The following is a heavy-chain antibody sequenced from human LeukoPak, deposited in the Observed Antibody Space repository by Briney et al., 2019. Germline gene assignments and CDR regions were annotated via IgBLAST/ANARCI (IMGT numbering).Heavy chain of an antibody. CDR3: ARRGTVTPGLYWYFDL. V-gene: IGHV4-39*07. CDR2: IYYSGST. D-gene: IGHD4-17*01. J-gene: IGHJ2*01. CDR1: GGSISSSSYY. Sequence: SETLSLTCTVSGGSISSSSYYWGWIRQPPGKGLEWIGSIYYSGSTYYNPSLKSRVTISVDTSKNQFSLKLSSVTAADTAVYYCARRGTVTPGLYWYFDLWGRGTLVTVSS.